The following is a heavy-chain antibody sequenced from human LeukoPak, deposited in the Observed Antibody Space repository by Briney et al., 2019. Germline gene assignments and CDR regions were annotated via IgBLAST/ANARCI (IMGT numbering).Heavy chain of an antibody. D-gene: IGHD2-2*02. J-gene: IGHJ5*02. CDR2: IIPIFGTA. CDR3: AACCSSTSCYTCNWFDL. V-gene: IGHV1-69*13. CDR1: GGTFSSYA. Sequence: SVEVSCKASGGTFSSYAISWVRQAPGQGLEWMGGIIPIFGTANYAQKFQGRVTITAGESTSTAYMELSSLRSEDTAVYYCAACCSSTSCYTCNWFDLWGQGTLVTVSS.